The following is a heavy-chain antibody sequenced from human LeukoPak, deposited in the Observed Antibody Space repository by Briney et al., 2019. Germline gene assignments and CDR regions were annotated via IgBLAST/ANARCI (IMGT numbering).Heavy chain of an antibody. J-gene: IGHJ6*03. D-gene: IGHD3-22*01. V-gene: IGHV3-48*01. CDR1: GFTFSSYS. CDR2: ISSSSSTI. CDR3: ARDLLGYNYHYMDV. Sequence: PGGSLRLSCAASGFTFSSYSMNWVRQAPGKGLEWVSYISSSSSTIYYADSVKGRFTISRDNAKNSLYLQMNSLRAEDTALYYCARDLLGYNYHYMDVWGKGTTVTVSS.